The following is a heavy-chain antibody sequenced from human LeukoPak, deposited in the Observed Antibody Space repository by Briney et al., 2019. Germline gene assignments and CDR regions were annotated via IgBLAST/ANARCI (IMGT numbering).Heavy chain of an antibody. Sequence: SETLSLTCAVYGGSFSGYYWSWIRQPPGKGLEWIGYIYYSGSTNYNPSLKSRVTISVDTSENQFSLKLSSVTAADTAVYYCAKYVSTGWFDPWGQGTLVTVSS. CDR1: GGSFSGYY. V-gene: IGHV4-59*08. D-gene: IGHD5/OR15-5a*01. J-gene: IGHJ5*02. CDR3: AKYVSTGWFDP. CDR2: IYYSGST.